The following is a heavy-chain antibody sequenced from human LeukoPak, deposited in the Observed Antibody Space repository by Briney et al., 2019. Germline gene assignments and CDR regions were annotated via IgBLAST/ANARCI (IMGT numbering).Heavy chain of an antibody. V-gene: IGHV3-30*02. CDR1: GFTFSSYG. CDR2: IRYDGSNK. Sequence: GGSLRLSCAASGFTFSSYGMHWVRQAPGKGLEWVAFIRYDGSNKYYADSVKGRFTTSRDNSKNTLYLQMNSLRAEDTAVYYCAKEGIVVVPADDYWGQGILLTVSS. D-gene: IGHD2-2*01. J-gene: IGHJ4*02. CDR3: AKEGIVVVPADDY.